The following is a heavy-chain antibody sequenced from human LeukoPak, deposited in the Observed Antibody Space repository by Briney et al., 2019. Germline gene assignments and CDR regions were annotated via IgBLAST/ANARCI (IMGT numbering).Heavy chain of an antibody. CDR3: ARQTGSGLFILP. CDR2: ICYSGST. Sequence: SETLSLTCTVPGGSISSSSYSWGWIRQPTGKGLEWPGRICYSGSTYYNPPLQSRVAISVDTSKHQSSLALTSVTAADTAVYYCARQTGSGLFILPGGQGTLVTVSS. J-gene: IGHJ4*02. V-gene: IGHV4-39*01. D-gene: IGHD3/OR15-3a*01. CDR1: GGSISSSSYS.